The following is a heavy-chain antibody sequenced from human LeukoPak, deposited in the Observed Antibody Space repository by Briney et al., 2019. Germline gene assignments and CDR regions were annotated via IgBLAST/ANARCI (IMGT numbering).Heavy chain of an antibody. J-gene: IGHJ4*02. V-gene: IGHV3-30*18. D-gene: IGHD6-13*01. CDR3: AEDRFTAAGYFDY. CDR2: ISYDGSNK. Sequence: PGGSLRLSCAASGFTFSSYGMHWVRQAPGKGLGWAAVISYDGSNKYYADSVKGRFTISRDNSKNTLYLQMNSLRAEDTAVYYCAEDRFTAAGYFDYWGQGTLVTVSS. CDR1: GFTFSSYG.